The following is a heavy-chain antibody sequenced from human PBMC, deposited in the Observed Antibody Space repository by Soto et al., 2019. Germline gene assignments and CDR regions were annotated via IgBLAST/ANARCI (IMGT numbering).Heavy chain of an antibody. J-gene: IGHJ5*02. CDR1: KFTFNNYA. V-gene: IGHV3-23*01. CDR2: ISGSGYHT. D-gene: IGHD1-26*01. Sequence: EVQLLESGGGLVQPGGSLRLSCAASKFTFNNYAMSWVRQAPGKGLEWVSAISGSGYHTYYADSVKGRFTISRDNSKNTLYLQMNSLRAEATALYYCAKDPADVVRESNWFDPWGQGTLVTVSS. CDR3: AKDPADVVRESNWFDP.